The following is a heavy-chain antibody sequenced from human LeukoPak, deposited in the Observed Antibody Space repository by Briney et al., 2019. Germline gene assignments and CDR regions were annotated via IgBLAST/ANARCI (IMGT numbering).Heavy chain of an antibody. CDR3: ARSIVGATPIDN. CDR2: MNPNSGNT. CDR1: GYTFTSYD. J-gene: IGHJ4*02. Sequence: ASVTVSFKASGYTFTSYDINWVRQATGQGLEWMGWMNPNSGNTGYAQKFQGRVTITRNTSISTAYMELSSLRSEDTAVYYCARSIVGATPIDNWGQGTLVTVSS. V-gene: IGHV1-8*03. D-gene: IGHD1-26*01.